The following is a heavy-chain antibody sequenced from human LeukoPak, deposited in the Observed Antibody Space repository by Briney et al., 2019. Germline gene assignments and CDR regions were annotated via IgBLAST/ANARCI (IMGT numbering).Heavy chain of an antibody. D-gene: IGHD6-6*01. CDR3: ARAPYSSSPG. CDR1: GFSVSNYY. CDR2: IYSGGST. J-gene: IGHJ4*02. Sequence: PGGSLRLSCAASGFSVSNYYMSWVRQAPGKGLEWVSIIYSGGSTYYADSVKGRFTISRDNPKNTLYLQMNSLKAEDTAVYYCARAPYSSSPGWGQGTLVTVSS. V-gene: IGHV3-53*01.